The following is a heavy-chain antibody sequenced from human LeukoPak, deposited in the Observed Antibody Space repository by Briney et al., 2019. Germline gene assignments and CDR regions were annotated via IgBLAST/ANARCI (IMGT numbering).Heavy chain of an antibody. CDR2: ISWDGGST. D-gene: IGHD5-12*01. CDR1: GFTFDDYA. Sequence: GGSLRLSCAASGFTFDDYAMHWVRQAPGKGLEWVSLISWDGGSTYYADSVKGRFTISRDNSKNSLYLQMNSLRAEDTALYYCAKAKERGGLRTPFDYWGQGTLVTVSS. V-gene: IGHV3-43D*03. CDR3: AKAKERGGLRTPFDY. J-gene: IGHJ4*02.